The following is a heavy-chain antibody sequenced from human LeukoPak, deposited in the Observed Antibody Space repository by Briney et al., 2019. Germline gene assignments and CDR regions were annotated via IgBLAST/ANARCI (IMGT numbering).Heavy chain of an antibody. J-gene: IGHJ4*02. CDR2: IKQDESEK. V-gene: IGHV3-7*01. CDR1: GFTFSNYG. D-gene: IGHD1-26*01. CDR3: ARPSLNSGSYFDY. Sequence: GGSLRLSCAASGFTFSNYGMSWVRQTPGKGLEWVANIKQDESEKYYVDSVKGRFTISRDNARNSPYLQMNSLRAEDTAVYFCARPSLNSGSYFDYWGQGTLVTVSS.